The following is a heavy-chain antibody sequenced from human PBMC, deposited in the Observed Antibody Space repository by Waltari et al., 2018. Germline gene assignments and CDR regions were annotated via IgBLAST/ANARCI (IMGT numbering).Heavy chain of an antibody. CDR2: IYHGGRT. CDR3: ARAGIAVAGRIDY. J-gene: IGHJ4*02. Sequence: QVQLQESGPGLVKPSGTLSLTCAVSGGSISSSNWWSWVCQPPGQGLEWNGEIYHGGRTNYSTSLKSRVTISVDKSKNQFSLKLSSAVSADTAVYYCARAGIAVAGRIDYWGQGTLVTVSS. D-gene: IGHD6-19*01. V-gene: IGHV4-4*02. CDR1: GGSISSSNW.